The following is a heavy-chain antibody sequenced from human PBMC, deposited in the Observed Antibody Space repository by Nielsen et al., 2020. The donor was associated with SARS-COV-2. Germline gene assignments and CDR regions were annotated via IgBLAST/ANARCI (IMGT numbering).Heavy chain of an antibody. J-gene: IGHJ4*02. CDR2: IKQDGSEK. CDR1: GFTFSSYW. D-gene: IGHD2-2*01. CDR3: AKDIVVVPAAISYFDY. Sequence: EGSLRLSCAASGFTFSSYWMSWVRQAPGKGLEWVANIKQDGSEKYYVDSVKGRFTISRDNSKNTLYLQMNSLRAEDTAVYYCAKDIVVVPAAISYFDYWGQGTLVTVSS. V-gene: IGHV3-7*03.